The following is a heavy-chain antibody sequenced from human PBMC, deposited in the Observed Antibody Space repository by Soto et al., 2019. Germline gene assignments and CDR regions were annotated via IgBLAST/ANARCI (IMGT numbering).Heavy chain of an antibody. CDR3: ARDFGSYTTRYYWFDL. CDR1: GYTFTSYA. D-gene: IGHD2-2*02. V-gene: IGHV7-4-1*01. CDR2: INTNTGSP. Sequence: QVHLVQSGSELKKPGASVKVSCKASGYTFTSYAINWVRQAPGQGLEWMGWINTNTGSPTYVQGFTGRFVFSSDTSVSTAYLEIYSLKAEDTATYYCARDFGSYTTRYYWFDLWGQGTLVTVSS. J-gene: IGHJ5*02.